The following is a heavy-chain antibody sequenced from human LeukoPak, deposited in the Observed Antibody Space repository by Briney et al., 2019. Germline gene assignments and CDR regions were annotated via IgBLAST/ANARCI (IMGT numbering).Heavy chain of an antibody. Sequence: GGSLRLSCAASGFAFSSYAMHWVRQAPGKGLEWVAVISYDGSNKYYADSVKGRFTISRDNSKNTLYLQMNSLRAEDTAVYYCARDHGDYPFLFDYWGQGTLVTVSS. D-gene: IGHD4-17*01. J-gene: IGHJ4*02. CDR1: GFAFSSYA. V-gene: IGHV3-30-3*01. CDR2: ISYDGSNK. CDR3: ARDHGDYPFLFDY.